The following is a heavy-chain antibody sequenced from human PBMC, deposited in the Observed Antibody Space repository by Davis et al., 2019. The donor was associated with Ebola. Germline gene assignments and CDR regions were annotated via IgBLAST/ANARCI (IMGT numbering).Heavy chain of an antibody. Sequence: GESLKISCAASGFTFSSYAMSWVRQAPGKGLEWVSCISGSGGSTEYADSAKGRLTISRDNAKNTLYLQMKSLRAEDTAVYYCAKDISPHIGVIVTQVDYWGQGTLVTVSS. CDR1: GFTFSSYA. J-gene: IGHJ4*02. D-gene: IGHD3-10*01. CDR3: AKDISPHIGVIVTQVDY. CDR2: ISGSGGST. V-gene: IGHV3-23*01.